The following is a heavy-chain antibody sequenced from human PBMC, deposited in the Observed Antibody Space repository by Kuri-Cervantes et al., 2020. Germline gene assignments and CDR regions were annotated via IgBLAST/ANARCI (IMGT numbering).Heavy chain of an antibody. CDR1: GFTFDDYA. Sequence: GGSLRLSCAASGFTFDDYAMHWVRQAPGKGLEWVSGISWNSGSIGYADSVKGRFTISRDNAKNSLYLQMNSLRAKDTALYYCAKDYGSGSLHDAFDIWGQGTMVTVSS. D-gene: IGHD3-10*01. CDR2: ISWNSGSI. V-gene: IGHV3-9*01. J-gene: IGHJ3*02. CDR3: AKDYGSGSLHDAFDI.